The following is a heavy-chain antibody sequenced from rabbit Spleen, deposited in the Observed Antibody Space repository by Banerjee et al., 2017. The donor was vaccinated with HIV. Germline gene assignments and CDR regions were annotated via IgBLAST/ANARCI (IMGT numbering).Heavy chain of an antibody. J-gene: IGHJ4*01. V-gene: IGHV1S47*01. CDR3: VRARPYPFVL. D-gene: IGHD1-1*01. Sequence: QEQLVESGGGLVQPGGSLKLSCKASGFDFSTYGVSWVRQAPGKGLEWIGYIDPIFGRTYYANWVNGRFTISRHNAQSTVDLKMTSLTAADTATYFCVRARPYPFVLWGQGTLVTVS. CDR2: IDPIFGRT. CDR1: GFDFSTYG.